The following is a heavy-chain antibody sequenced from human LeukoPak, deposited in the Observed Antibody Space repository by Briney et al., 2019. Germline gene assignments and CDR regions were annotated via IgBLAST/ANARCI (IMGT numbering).Heavy chain of an antibody. CDR1: GGSISSSSYY. Sequence: SETLSLTCTVSGGSISSSSYYWGWIRQPPGKGLEWIGSIYYSGSTYYNPSLKSRVTISVDTSKNQFSLKLSSVTAADTAVYYCARVTGRERTDAFDIWGQGTMVTVSS. CDR3: ARVTGRERTDAFDI. J-gene: IGHJ3*02. CDR2: IYYSGST. D-gene: IGHD1-26*01. V-gene: IGHV4-39*07.